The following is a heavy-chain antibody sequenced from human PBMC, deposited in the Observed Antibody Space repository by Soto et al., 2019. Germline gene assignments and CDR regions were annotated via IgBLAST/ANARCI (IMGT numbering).Heavy chain of an antibody. Sequence: EVQLLESGGGLVQPGGSLRLSCAASGFTFSRYAVSWVRQAPGKGLEWVSAISGSGGSTYYADSVKGRFTISRDNSKNTLYLQMNSLRAEDTAVYYSAGLPAAMGDYWGQGTLVTVSS. CDR3: AGLPAAMGDY. CDR1: GFTFSRYA. CDR2: ISGSGGST. V-gene: IGHV3-23*01. D-gene: IGHD2-2*01. J-gene: IGHJ4*02.